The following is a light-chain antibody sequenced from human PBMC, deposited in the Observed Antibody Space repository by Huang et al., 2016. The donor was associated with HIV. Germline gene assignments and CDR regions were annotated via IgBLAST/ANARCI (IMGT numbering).Light chain of an antibody. Sequence: EIVMTQSPATLSVSPGERATLSCRASQRVAKHFAWYQQKPGQAPRLLIYGASTRATGIPARFSGRGSGTEFTLTISSLQSEDFAVYYCHHYSNWPPTWTFGQGTKVEIK. V-gene: IGKV3-15*01. J-gene: IGKJ1*01. CDR2: GAS. CDR1: QRVAKH. CDR3: HHYSNWPPTWT.